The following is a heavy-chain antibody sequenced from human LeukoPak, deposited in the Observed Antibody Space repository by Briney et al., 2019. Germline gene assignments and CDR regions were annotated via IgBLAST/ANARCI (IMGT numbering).Heavy chain of an antibody. CDR3: ARDRSGYYGSGSYYNVRYYYGMDV. Sequence: ASVKVSCKASGYTSTSYYMHWVRQAPGEGLEWMGIINPSGGSTSYAQKFQGRVTMTRDTSTSTVYMEVSSLRSEDTAVYYCARDRSGYYGSGSYYNVRYYYGMDVWGKGTTVTVSS. CDR1: GYTSTSYY. D-gene: IGHD3-10*01. J-gene: IGHJ6*04. CDR2: INPSGGST. V-gene: IGHV1-46*01.